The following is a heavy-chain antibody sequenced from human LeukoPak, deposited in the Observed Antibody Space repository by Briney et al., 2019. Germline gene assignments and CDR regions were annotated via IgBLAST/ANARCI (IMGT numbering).Heavy chain of an antibody. CDR2: IYSGEST. CDR1: GLTVSSNY. CDR3: AGTNYYDSSGYYRLDY. D-gene: IGHD3-22*01. J-gene: IGHJ4*02. V-gene: IGHV3-53*04. Sequence: PGGSLRLSCAACGLTVSSNYMSWVRQAPGKGLEWVSVIYSGESTYYADSVKGRFTISRHNSKNTLYLQMNSLRAKDTAVYYCAGTNYYDSSGYYRLDYWGQGTLVTVSS.